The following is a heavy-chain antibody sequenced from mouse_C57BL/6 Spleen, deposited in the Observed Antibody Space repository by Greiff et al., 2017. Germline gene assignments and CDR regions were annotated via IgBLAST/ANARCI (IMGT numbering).Heavy chain of an antibody. CDR3: ARFITTVVATLYYAMDY. D-gene: IGHD1-1*01. Sequence: QVQLQQSGAELVKPGASVKISCKASGYAFSSYWMNWVKQRPGKGLEWIGQIYPGDGDTNYNGKFKGKATLTADKSSSTAYMQLSSLTSEDSAVYFCARFITTVVATLYYAMDYWGQGTSVTVSS. V-gene: IGHV1-80*01. CDR2: IYPGDGDT. CDR1: GYAFSSYW. J-gene: IGHJ4*01.